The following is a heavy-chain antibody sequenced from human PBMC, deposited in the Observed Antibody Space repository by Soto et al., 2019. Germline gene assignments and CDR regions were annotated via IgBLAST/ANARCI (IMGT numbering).Heavy chain of an antibody. J-gene: IGHJ4*02. D-gene: IGHD6-19*01. CDR3: AKALIGWSMYYFDY. CDR1: GFTFANYA. Sequence: PGGSLRLSCAASGFTFANYAMSWVRQAPGKGLEWVSVISGSASSAYYADSVKGRFTISRDNSKNTLYLQMNSLRAEDTAVYYCAKALIGWSMYYFDYWGQGTLVTVSS. V-gene: IGHV3-23*01. CDR2: ISGSASSA.